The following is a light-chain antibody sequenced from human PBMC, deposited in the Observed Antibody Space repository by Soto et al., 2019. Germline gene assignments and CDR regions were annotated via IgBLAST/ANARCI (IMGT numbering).Light chain of an antibody. CDR1: QSVSTNQ. CDR3: QQYGSSPRT. Sequence: EIVLTQSPGTLSVSPGETATLSCRASQSVSTNQLAWYQYKRGQAPRLLIYGASSRATGIPDRFSGSGSGTDFTLSISRLEPEDFAVYYCQQYGSSPRTFGQGTKLDIK. V-gene: IGKV3-20*01. J-gene: IGKJ1*01. CDR2: GAS.